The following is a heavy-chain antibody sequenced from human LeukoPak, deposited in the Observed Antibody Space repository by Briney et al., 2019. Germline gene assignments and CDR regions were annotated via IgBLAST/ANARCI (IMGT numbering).Heavy chain of an antibody. J-gene: IGHJ4*02. Sequence: ASVKVSCKTSGYTFTGYYMHWVRQARGQGLEWMGRINPTSGGTNYAQKFQGRVTMTRDTSISTAYMELSRLRSDDTPVYYCARVWYYYDSSGILTLYFDYWGQGTLVTVSS. CDR1: GYTFTGYY. D-gene: IGHD3-22*01. CDR2: INPTSGGT. CDR3: ARVWYYYDSSGILTLYFDY. V-gene: IGHV1-2*02.